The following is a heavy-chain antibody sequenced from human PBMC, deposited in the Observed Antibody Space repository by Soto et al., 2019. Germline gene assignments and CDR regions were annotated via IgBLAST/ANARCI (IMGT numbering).Heavy chain of an antibody. J-gene: IGHJ4*02. V-gene: IGHV3-23*01. D-gene: IGHD6-13*01. Sequence: GGSLRLSCAASGFSFSDYAMSWVRQAPGKGLEWVSVISESGGSTHYADSVRGRFTVSRDNSKNSLSLRMNSLRDEDTAVYFCAKRSPYSSGWYSPIFDYWGQGALVTSPQ. CDR2: ISESGGST. CDR3: AKRSPYSSGWYSPIFDY. CDR1: GFSFSDYA.